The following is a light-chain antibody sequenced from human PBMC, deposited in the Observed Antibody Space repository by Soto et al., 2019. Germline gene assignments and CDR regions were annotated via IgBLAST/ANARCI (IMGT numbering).Light chain of an antibody. V-gene: IGKV4-1*01. Sequence: DIVMTQSPDSLAASLGERATINCKSSQSVFYSSNNNNYLAWYQQKPGQPPKLLIYWASTRESGVPDRFSGSGSGTDFTLTISSLQAEDVAVYYCQQYYSTPLTFGGGTKVEIQ. CDR1: QSVFYSSNNNNY. J-gene: IGKJ4*01. CDR2: WAS. CDR3: QQYYSTPLT.